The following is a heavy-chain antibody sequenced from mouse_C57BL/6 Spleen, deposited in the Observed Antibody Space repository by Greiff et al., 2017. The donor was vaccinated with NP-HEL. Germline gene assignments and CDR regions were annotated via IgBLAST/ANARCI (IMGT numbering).Heavy chain of an antibody. J-gene: IGHJ2*01. CDR3: ARLYDGYYYYFDY. V-gene: IGHV3-8*01. D-gene: IGHD2-3*01. Sequence: EVKLQESGPGLAKPSQTLSLTCSVTGYSITSDYWNWIRKFPGNKLEYMGYISYSGSTYYNPSLKSRISITRDTSQNQYYLQLNSVTTEDTATYYWARLYDGYYYYFDYWGQGTTLTVSS. CDR2: ISYSGST. CDR1: GYSITSDY.